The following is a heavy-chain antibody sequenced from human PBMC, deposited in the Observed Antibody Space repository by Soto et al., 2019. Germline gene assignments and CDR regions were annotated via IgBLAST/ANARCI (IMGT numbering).Heavy chain of an antibody. J-gene: IGHJ4*02. Sequence: SETLSLTCAVYGGSFSGYYWSWIRQPPGKGLEWIGEINHSGSTNYNPSLKSRVTISVDTSKNQFSLKLSSVTAADTAVYYCARGIRTMVRGVIIHNFDYWGQGTLVTVSS. D-gene: IGHD3-10*01. CDR1: GGSFSGYY. V-gene: IGHV4-34*01. CDR3: ARGIRTMVRGVIIHNFDY. CDR2: INHSGST.